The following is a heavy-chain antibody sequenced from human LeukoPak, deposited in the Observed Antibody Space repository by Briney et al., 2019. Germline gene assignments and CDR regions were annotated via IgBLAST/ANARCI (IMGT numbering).Heavy chain of an antibody. Sequence: ASVKVSCKASGYTFTSYDINWGRQATGQGREWMGWMNPNSVNTGYAQKFQGRVTMTRNTSISTAYMELSSLRSEDTAVYYCARGVGYCSGGSCYNWFDPWGQGTLVTVSS. CDR2: MNPNSVNT. J-gene: IGHJ5*02. D-gene: IGHD2-15*01. CDR3: ARGVGYCSGGSCYNWFDP. V-gene: IGHV1-8*01. CDR1: GYTFTSYD.